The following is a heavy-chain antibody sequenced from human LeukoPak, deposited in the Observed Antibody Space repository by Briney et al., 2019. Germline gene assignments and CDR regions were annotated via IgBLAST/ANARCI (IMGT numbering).Heavy chain of an antibody. Sequence: SETLSLTCTVSGGSISSYYWSWIRQPPGKGLEWIGYIYYSGSTNYNPSLESRVTISVDTSKNQFSLKLSSVTAADTAVYYCARVDMAFDYWGQGTLVTVSS. CDR1: GGSISSYY. V-gene: IGHV4-59*01. J-gene: IGHJ4*02. CDR2: IYYSGST. CDR3: ARVDMAFDY. D-gene: IGHD2-15*01.